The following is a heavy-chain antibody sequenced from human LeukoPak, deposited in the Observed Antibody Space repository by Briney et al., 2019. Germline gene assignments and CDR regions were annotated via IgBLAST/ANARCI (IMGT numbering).Heavy chain of an antibody. D-gene: IGHD3-22*01. CDR1: GYTFTNYD. CDR3: ARGFAGYDTSDYAFSYY. J-gene: IGHJ4*02. Sequence: GASVTVSFTASGYTFTNYDLTWVRQAPGQGLEWMGWMNPNSGDTGYAQKFQGRLTMTRDTSISTAYMALSSLRSEDTAVYYCARGFAGYDTSDYAFSYYWGQGTLVTVSS. CDR2: MNPNSGDT. V-gene: IGHV1-8*01.